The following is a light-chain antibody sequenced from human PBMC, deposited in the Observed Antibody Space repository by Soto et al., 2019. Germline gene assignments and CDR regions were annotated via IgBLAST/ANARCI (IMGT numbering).Light chain of an antibody. CDR3: QQYNKWRT. Sequence: EIVMTQSPATLSVSPGERATLSCRASQSISSNLAWYQQKPGQAPRLLMFRTSSRATGFPARFSGSGSGTEFTLTISSLQSEDFAVYYCQQYNKWRTFGQGTKVEVK. CDR1: QSISSN. J-gene: IGKJ1*01. CDR2: RTS. V-gene: IGKV3-15*01.